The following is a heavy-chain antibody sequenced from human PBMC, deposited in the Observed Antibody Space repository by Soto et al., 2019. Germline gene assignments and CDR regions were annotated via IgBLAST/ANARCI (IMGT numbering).Heavy chain of an antibody. V-gene: IGHV3-23*01. D-gene: IGHD1-7*01. Sequence: GGNLRISCAASGVTLSSYAMSWVRQAPGKGVEWVSAISGSGGSTYYADSVKGRFTISRDNSKNTLYLQMNSLRAEDTAVYYCAIERSNYHDVDFDYWRQGTPDPVSA. CDR1: GVTLSSYA. CDR2: ISGSGGST. CDR3: AIERSNYHDVDFDY. J-gene: IGHJ4*02.